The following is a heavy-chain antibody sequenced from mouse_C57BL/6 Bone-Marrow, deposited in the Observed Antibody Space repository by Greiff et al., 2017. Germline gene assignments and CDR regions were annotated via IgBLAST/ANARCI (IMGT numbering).Heavy chain of an antibody. CDR3: SSFDGSYFDF. CDR2: IDPEIGDT. J-gene: IGHJ2*01. D-gene: IGHD2-3*01. CDR1: GFNIKDDY. Sequence: VQLQQSGAELVRPGASVKLSCTASGFNIKDDYIHWVKQRPEQGLEWIGWIDPEIGDTEYASKFQGKATITSDPSSNTAYLQLSSLTSEDTAVYYCSSFDGSYFDFWGQGTPLTVAS. V-gene: IGHV14-4*01.